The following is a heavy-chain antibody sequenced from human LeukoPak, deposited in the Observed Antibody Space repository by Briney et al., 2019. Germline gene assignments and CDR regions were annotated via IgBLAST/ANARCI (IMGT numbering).Heavy chain of an antibody. CDR2: ISSNGGST. D-gene: IGHD5-12*01. CDR1: GFTFSSYS. Sequence: GGSLRLSCSASGFTFSSYSMHWVRQAPGKGLEYVSAISSNGGSTYYADSVKGRFTISRDNSENTLYLQMSSLRAEDTAVYYCVKDDVFGATRWYFVYWGKGTLVTVSS. V-gene: IGHV3-64D*09. J-gene: IGHJ4*02. CDR3: VKDDVFGATRWYFVY.